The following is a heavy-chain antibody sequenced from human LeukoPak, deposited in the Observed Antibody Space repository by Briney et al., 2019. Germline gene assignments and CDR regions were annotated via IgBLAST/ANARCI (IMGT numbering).Heavy chain of an antibody. Sequence: GGALRLSCAASGFTFSSYAMSWVRQAPGKGREWVSGISGSGGSRYYVYSVKGRFTISRENSKNTLYLQMNSLRAEDTAVYYCAKGHRSGWSNNFDYWGQGTLVTVSS. V-gene: IGHV3-23*01. D-gene: IGHD6-19*01. CDR2: ISGSGGSR. J-gene: IGHJ4*02. CDR1: GFTFSSYA. CDR3: AKGHRSGWSNNFDY.